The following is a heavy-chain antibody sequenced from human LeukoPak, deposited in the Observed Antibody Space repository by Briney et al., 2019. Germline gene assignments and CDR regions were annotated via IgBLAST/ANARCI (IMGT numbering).Heavy chain of an antibody. J-gene: IGHJ5*02. CDR1: GFTFSSYA. CDR2: ISYDGSNK. Sequence: GGSLRLSCAASGFTFSSYAVHWVRQAPGKGLEWVAVISYDGSNKYYADSVKGRFTISRDNSKNTLYLQMNSLRAEDTAVYYCARGNGFDPWGQGTLVTVSS. V-gene: IGHV3-30*04. CDR3: ARGNGFDP.